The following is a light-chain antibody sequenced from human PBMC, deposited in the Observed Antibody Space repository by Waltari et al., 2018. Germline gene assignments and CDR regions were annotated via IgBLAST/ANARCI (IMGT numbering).Light chain of an antibody. V-gene: IGLV2-14*01. CDR3: SSYTSTSTVI. CDR1: SSDVGGYSY. CDR2: EVS. J-gene: IGLJ2*01. Sequence: QSALTQPASVSGSPGQSITISCTGTSSDVGGYSYASWYQHHPGKAPKVIIYEVSVRPSGVSNRFSGSKSGNTASLTISGLQAEDEADYYCSSYTSTSTVIFGGGTKLTVL.